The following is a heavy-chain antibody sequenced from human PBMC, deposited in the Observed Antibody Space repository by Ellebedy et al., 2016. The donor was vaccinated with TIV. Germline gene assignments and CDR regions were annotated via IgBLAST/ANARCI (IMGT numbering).Heavy chain of an antibody. D-gene: IGHD3-10*01. CDR2: LNPGNGNT. V-gene: IGHV1-3*01. J-gene: IGHJ4*02. CDR1: GYTLSDYG. Sequence: AASVKVSCKVSGYTLSDYGIHWVRQAPGQRLEWMGWLNPGNGNTKDSQNFQGRVTMTWDTSASTAYVELRSLRSEDTAVYYCARSMVRGVNPQIDYWGQGTLVTVSS. CDR3: ARSMVRGVNPQIDY.